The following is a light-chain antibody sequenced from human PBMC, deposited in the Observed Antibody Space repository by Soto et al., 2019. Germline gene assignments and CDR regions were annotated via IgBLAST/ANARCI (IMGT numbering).Light chain of an antibody. CDR2: RDN. CDR1: RSNIGSNS. Sequence: QSVLTQPPSASGTPGQRVTISCSGSRSNIGSNSVNWYQQVPGTAPKLLIYRDNQRPPGVPDRFSGSKSGTSASLASSGLQSGDEADYYCSTWDDSLNGWVFGGGTKVTVL. V-gene: IGLV1-44*01. CDR3: STWDDSLNGWV. J-gene: IGLJ3*02.